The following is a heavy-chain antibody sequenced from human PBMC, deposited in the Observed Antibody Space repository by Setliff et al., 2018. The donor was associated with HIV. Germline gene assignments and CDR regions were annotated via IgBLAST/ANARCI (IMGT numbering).Heavy chain of an antibody. V-gene: IGHV4-59*02. CDR2: IHHTGST. CDR3: APGEGVASTYYHD. Sequence: KTSETRSLTCTVSDDSVSTFYWNWIRQPPGKGLEWIGFIHHTGSTVSNPSLKSRVTILMDLSRNQLPLHLASVTTADTAVYFCAPGEGVASTYYHDWGQGTQVTVSS. CDR1: DDSVSTFY. J-gene: IGHJ4*01. D-gene: IGHD3-3*01.